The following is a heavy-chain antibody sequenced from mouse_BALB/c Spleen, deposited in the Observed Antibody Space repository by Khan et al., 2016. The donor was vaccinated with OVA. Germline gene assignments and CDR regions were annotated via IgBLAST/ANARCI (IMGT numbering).Heavy chain of an antibody. CDR3: ARGGAAFYRNDGGAMDS. Sequence: QIQLVQSGPELKKPGETVRISCKASGYTFTTAGMQWVQKMPGKGLKWIGWINTHSGVPNYAEDFKGRFVFPLETSASTAYFQITNLKNDDTATYFCARGGAAFYRNDGGAMDSWGQGTSVTVSS. D-gene: IGHD2-14*01. J-gene: IGHJ4*01. CDR2: INTHSGVP. CDR1: GYTFTTAG. V-gene: IGHV9-4*02.